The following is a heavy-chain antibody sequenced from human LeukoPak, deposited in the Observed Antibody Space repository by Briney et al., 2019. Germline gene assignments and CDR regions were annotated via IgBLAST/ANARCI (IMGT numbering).Heavy chain of an antibody. V-gene: IGHV3-21*01. CDR3: ARDHWDILTGYYIDY. Sequence: GGSLRLSCAASEFTFSSYSMNWVRKAPGKGLEWVSSISSSSRYLYYVDSVKGRFTISRDNAKNSLYLQMNSLRAEDTAVYYCARDHWDILTGYYIDYWGQGTLVTVSS. J-gene: IGHJ4*02. CDR2: ISSSSRYL. D-gene: IGHD3-9*01. CDR1: EFTFSSYS.